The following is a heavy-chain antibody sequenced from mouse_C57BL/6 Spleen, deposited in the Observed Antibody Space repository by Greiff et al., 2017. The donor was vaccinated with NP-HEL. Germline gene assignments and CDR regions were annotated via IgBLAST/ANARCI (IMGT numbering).Heavy chain of an antibody. V-gene: IGHV1-15*01. CDR1: GYTFTDYE. Sequence: VKLMESGAELVRPGASVTLSCKASGYTFTDYEMHWVKQTPVHGLEWIGAFDPETGGTAYNQKFKGQAILAAAKSSSRGYMELRSLTSEGSAVYYCTTYYSNFDYWLHGSNLTVSS. J-gene: IGHJ2*01. CDR3: TTYYSNFDY. D-gene: IGHD2-12*01. CDR2: FDPETGGT.